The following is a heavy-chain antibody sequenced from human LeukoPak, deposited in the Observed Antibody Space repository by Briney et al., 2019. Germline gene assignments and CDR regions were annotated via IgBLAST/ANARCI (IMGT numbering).Heavy chain of an antibody. J-gene: IGHJ2*01. CDR1: GYSFSGYA. V-gene: IGHV1-18*04. CDR3: ARPGTSYGYYGWYFDL. D-gene: IGHD4-17*01. Sequence: GASVKVSCKASGYSFSGYAISWVRQAPGQGLEWMGRISAYSGDTKYAQNFQGRLTMTTDTSTSTAYMELRSLRSDDTAVYFCARPGTSYGYYGWYFDLWGRGTLVTVSS. CDR2: ISAYSGDT.